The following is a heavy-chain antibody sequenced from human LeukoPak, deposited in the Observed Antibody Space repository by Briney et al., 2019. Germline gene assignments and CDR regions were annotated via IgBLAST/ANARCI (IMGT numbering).Heavy chain of an antibody. Sequence: PSETLSLTCTVSGGSISSGGYYWSWIRQPPGKGLEWIGYIYYSGSTYYNPSLKSRVTISVDTSKNQFSLKLSSVTAADTAVYYCAREGELMVYAISYWGQGTLVTVSS. J-gene: IGHJ4*02. CDR3: AREGELMVYAISY. CDR2: IYYSGST. D-gene: IGHD2-8*01. V-gene: IGHV4-30-4*01. CDR1: GGSISSGGYY.